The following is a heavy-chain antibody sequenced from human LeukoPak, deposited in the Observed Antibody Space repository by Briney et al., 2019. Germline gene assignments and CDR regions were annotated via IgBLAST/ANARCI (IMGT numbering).Heavy chain of an antibody. Sequence: ASVKVSCKAPGYSFSCYDINWVRQATGQGLEWMGWMNPNSGNTGYAQEFQGRVSMTRNTSINTAYMELSSLRSEDTALYFCTRAGERPIRYFDCWGQGTLVTVSS. V-gene: IGHV1-8*01. CDR3: TRAGERPIRYFDC. CDR2: MNPNSGNT. D-gene: IGHD3-9*01. CDR1: GYSFSCYD. J-gene: IGHJ4*02.